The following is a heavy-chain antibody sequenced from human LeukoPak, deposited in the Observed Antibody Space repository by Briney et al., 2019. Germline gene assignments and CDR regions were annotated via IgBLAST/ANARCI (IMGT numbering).Heavy chain of an antibody. CDR1: GFTFSSYG. CDR3: ARTVGFVWQYLDY. J-gene: IGHJ4*02. V-gene: IGHV3-33*01. Sequence: GGSLRLSCAASGFTFSSYGMHWVRQAPGKGLEWVAVIWYDGSNKYYADSVKGRFTISRDNSKNTLYLQMNSLRAEDTAVYYCARTVGFVWQYLDYWGQGTLVTVSS. D-gene: IGHD3-16*01. CDR2: IWYDGSNK.